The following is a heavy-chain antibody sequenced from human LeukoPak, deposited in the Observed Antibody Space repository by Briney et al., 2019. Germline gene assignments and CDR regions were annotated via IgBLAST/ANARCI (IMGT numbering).Heavy chain of an antibody. CDR1: CGSISSYY. V-gene: IGHV4-59*01. D-gene: IGHD1-14*01. J-gene: IGHJ6*03. Sequence: SETLSLTCTGSCGSISSYYWSWIRQPPGKGLEYIGYIYYSGHTNYKPSLKSRVTISVDTSKNQFSLNLSSVTAAVTAVYYCARETTQKGAHYMYVWGKGTTVAISS. CDR2: IYYSGHT. CDR3: ARETTQKGAHYMYV.